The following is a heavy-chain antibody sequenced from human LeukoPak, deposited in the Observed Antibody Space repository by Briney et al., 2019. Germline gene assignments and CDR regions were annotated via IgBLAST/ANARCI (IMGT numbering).Heavy chain of an antibody. J-gene: IGHJ5*01. V-gene: IGHV1-2*02. Sequence: WASVKVSCKASGYTFTGYYLHWVRQAPGQGLEWMGWINPNSGGSNSAQKFQGRVTMTRDTSITTAYMELRRLRSDDTAVYYCARGGPSIAVAATNLKSWGHGTLVIVSS. CDR2: INPNSGGS. CDR3: ARGGPSIAVAATNLKS. CDR1: GYTFTGYY. D-gene: IGHD6-19*01.